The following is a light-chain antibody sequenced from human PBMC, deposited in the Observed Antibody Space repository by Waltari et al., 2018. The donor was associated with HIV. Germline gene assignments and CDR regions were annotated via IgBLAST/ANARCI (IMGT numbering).Light chain of an antibody. CDR2: TDN. CDR3: ATWDDSLNGLV. Sequence: QSVLTQPPSASGAPGQSITISCSGSTSNIGTNTVNWYQQVPGSAPRFLFYTDNQRFTAVPDRFSGSKSGTSASLAINGLQSEDEASYFCATWDDSLNGLVFGTGTWVTVL. V-gene: IGLV1-44*01. J-gene: IGLJ1*01. CDR1: TSNIGTNT.